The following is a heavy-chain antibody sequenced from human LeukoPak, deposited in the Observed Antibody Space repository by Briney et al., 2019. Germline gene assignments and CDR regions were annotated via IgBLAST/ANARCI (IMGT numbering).Heavy chain of an antibody. CDR2: TSDRGDYT. V-gene: IGHV3-23*01. CDR3: ARDVITMIGSV. J-gene: IGHJ6*02. D-gene: IGHD3-22*01. CDR1: GFTFTSYS. Sequence: GGSLRLSCAASGFTFTSYSMSWVRQAPGKGLEWVSGTSDRGDYTYYADSVKGRFTISRDSSKNTLFLQMNSLRAEDTAVYYCARDVITMIGSVWGQGTTVTVSS.